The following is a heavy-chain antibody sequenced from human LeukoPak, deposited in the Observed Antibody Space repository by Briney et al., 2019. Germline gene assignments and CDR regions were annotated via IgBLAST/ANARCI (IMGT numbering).Heavy chain of an antibody. Sequence: PGGSLRLSCAASGFTFSSYEMNWVRQAPGKGLEWVSYISSSGSTIYYADSVEGRFTISRDNAKNSLYLQMNSLRAEDTAVYYCARDPEQLGNDYWGQGTLVTVSS. J-gene: IGHJ4*02. CDR1: GFTFSSYE. D-gene: IGHD6-13*01. CDR2: ISSSGSTI. CDR3: ARDPEQLGNDY. V-gene: IGHV3-48*03.